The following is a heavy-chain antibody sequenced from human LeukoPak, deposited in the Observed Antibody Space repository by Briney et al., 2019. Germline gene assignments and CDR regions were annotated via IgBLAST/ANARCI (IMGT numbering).Heavy chain of an antibody. CDR1: GFTFSSYA. CDR2: ISGSGGST. CDR3: AQELPYYYDSSGYYPPIDY. V-gene: IGHV3-23*01. D-gene: IGHD3-22*01. J-gene: IGHJ4*02. Sequence: PGGSLRLSCAASGFTFSSYAMSWVRQAPGKGLEWVSAISGSGGSTYYADSVKGRFTISRDNSKNTLYLQMNSLRAEDTAVYYCAQELPYYYDSSGYYPPIDYWGQGTLVTVSS.